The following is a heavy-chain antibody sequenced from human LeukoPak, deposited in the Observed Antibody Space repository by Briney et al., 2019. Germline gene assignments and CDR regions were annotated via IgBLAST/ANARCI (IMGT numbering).Heavy chain of an antibody. CDR2: ISGSGGST. V-gene: IGHV3-23*01. CDR3: ARSIAAADAFDI. D-gene: IGHD6-13*01. J-gene: IGHJ3*02. CDR1: GFTFSSYA. Sequence: GGSLRLSCAASGFTFSSYAMSWVRQAPGKGLEWVSAISGSGGSTYYADSVKGRFTISRDNSKNTLYLQMNSLRAEDTAVYYCARSIAAADAFDIWGQGTMVTVSS.